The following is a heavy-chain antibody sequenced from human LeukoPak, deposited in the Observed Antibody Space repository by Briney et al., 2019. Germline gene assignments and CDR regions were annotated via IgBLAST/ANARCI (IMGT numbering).Heavy chain of an antibody. CDR1: GFTFSSYW. V-gene: IGHV3-74*01. CDR3: ARDPSPITIFGVVIAPYYYYYMDV. J-gene: IGHJ6*03. D-gene: IGHD3-3*01. CDR2: INSDGSST. Sequence: GGSLRLSCAASGFTFSSYWMHWVRQAPGKGLVWVSRINSDGSSTSYADSVKGRFTISRDNAKNTLYLQVNSLRAEDTAVYYCARDPSPITIFGVVIAPYYYYYMDVWGKGTTVTVSS.